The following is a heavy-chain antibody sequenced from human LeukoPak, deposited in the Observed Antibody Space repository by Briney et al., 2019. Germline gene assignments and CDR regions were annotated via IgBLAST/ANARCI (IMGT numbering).Heavy chain of an antibody. D-gene: IGHD2-21*02. CDR2: IIPILGIA. CDR3: AREGGDSRTNWFDP. CDR1: GGTFSSYT. J-gene: IGHJ5*02. V-gene: IGHV1-69*02. Sequence: ASVKVSCKASGGTFSSYTISWVRQAPGQGLEWMGRIIPILGIANYAQKFQGRVTITADKSTSTAYMELSSLRSEDTAVYYCAREGGDSRTNWFDPWGQGTLVTVSS.